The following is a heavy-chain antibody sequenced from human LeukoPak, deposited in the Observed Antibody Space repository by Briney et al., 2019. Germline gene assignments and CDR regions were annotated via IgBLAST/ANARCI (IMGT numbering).Heavy chain of an antibody. J-gene: IGHJ5*02. CDR2: IYCSGST. CDR3: ARGDGYNYNWFDP. CDR1: GGSISSYY. D-gene: IGHD5-24*01. Sequence: SETLSLTCTVSGGSISSYYWSWIRQPPGKGLEWIGYIYCSGSTNYNPSLKSRVTISVDTSKNQFSLKLSSVTAADTAVYYCARGDGYNYNWFDPWGQGTLVTVSS. V-gene: IGHV4-59*01.